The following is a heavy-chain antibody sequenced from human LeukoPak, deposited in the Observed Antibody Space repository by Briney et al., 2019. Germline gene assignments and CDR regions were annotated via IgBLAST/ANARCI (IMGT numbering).Heavy chain of an antibody. CDR3: AKDPGGSAWSFFDY. CDR2: ISWNSVSM. V-gene: IGHV3-9*01. CDR1: GFTFDDHA. D-gene: IGHD6-19*01. Sequence: PGRSLRLSCAASGFTFDDHAMHWVRQAPGKGLEWVSGISWNSVSMGYADSVKGRFTISRDNAKNSLYLQMSSLRAGDTALYYCAKDPGGSAWSFFDYWGLGTLVTVSS. J-gene: IGHJ4*02.